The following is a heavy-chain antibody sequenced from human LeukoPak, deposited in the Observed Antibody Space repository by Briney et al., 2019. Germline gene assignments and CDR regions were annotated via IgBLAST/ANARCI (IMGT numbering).Heavy chain of an antibody. V-gene: IGHV1-18*01. CDR3: AIVGRSFYYGLDV. Sequence: ASVKVSCKASDYSFATCVINWVRQAPGQGLEWMGWISAYNGNANYAQKLQGRVTTTTDTSTNTAYMELRSLRSDDTDVYYCAIVGRSFYYGLDVWGQGTTVTVSS. J-gene: IGHJ6*02. D-gene: IGHD2-15*01. CDR2: ISAYNGNA. CDR1: DYSFATCV.